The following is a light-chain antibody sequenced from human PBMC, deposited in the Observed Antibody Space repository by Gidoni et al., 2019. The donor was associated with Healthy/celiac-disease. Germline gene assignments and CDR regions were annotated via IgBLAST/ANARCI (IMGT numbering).Light chain of an antibody. V-gene: IGKV3-20*01. CDR2: GAA. Sequence: ESVWTQSPGTLSLSPGERATLSCRASQSVSSSYLAWYQQKPGQAPRLLIYGAASRATGIPDRFSSSGSGIDFTLTISRLEPEDFAVYYCQQYGSSPYTFGQGTKLEIK. CDR1: QSVSSSY. J-gene: IGKJ2*01. CDR3: QQYGSSPYT.